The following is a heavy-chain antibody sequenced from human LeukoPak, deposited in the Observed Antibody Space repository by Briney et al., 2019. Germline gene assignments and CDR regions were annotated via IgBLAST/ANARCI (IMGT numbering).Heavy chain of an antibody. CDR2: IYYSGST. CDR1: GGSISSYY. V-gene: IGHV4-59*01. D-gene: IGHD3-22*01. CDR3: ARVEYYYDSSGSPDYYYYYMDV. Sequence: SETLSLTCTVSGGSISSYYWSWIRQPAGKGLEWIGYIYYSGSTNYNPSLKSRVTISVDTSKNQFSLKLSSVTAADTAVYYCARVEYYYDSSGSPDYYYYYMDVWGKGTTVTISS. J-gene: IGHJ6*03.